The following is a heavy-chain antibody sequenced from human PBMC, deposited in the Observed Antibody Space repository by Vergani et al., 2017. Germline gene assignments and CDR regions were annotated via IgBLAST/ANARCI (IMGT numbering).Heavy chain of an antibody. CDR1: GGSISSYY. V-gene: IGHV4-59*01. D-gene: IGHD5-12*01. J-gene: IGHJ5*02. Sequence: QVQLQESGPGLVKPSETLSLTCTVSGGSISSYYWSWIRQPPWKGLEWIGYIYYSGSTNYNPSLKSRVTISVDTSKNQFSLKLSSVTAADTAVYYCARGGDIGGWFDPWGQGTLVTVSS. CDR3: ARGGDIGGWFDP. CDR2: IYYSGST.